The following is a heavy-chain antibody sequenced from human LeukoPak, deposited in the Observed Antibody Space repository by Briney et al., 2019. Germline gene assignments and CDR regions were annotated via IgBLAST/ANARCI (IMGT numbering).Heavy chain of an antibody. CDR1: GFTFSSYS. CDR3: ARDRLVY. J-gene: IGHJ4*02. CDR2: ISSSSYI. V-gene: IGHV3-21*01. D-gene: IGHD2-21*01. Sequence: GGSLRLSSVASGFTFSSYSMNWVRQAPGKGLEWVSSISSSSYIYYADSVKGRFTISRDNAKNSLYLQMNSLRAEDTAVYYCARDRLVYWGQGTLVTVSS.